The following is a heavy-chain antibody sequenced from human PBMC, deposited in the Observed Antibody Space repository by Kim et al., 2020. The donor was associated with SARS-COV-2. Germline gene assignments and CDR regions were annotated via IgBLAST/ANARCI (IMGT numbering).Heavy chain of an antibody. V-gene: IGHV4-39*02. CDR1: GASISNTSFY. CDR3: AREDITVSP. J-gene: IGHJ5*02. CDR2: VYSSGTT. D-gene: IGHD6-19*01. Sequence: SETLSLTCFVSGASISNTSFYWGWIRHPPGKGLEWIGSVYSSGTTYDNPSLKSRVTIHVDTSKNHFSLNLRSVTAADTAVYYCAREDITVSPWGQGTLVTVSS.